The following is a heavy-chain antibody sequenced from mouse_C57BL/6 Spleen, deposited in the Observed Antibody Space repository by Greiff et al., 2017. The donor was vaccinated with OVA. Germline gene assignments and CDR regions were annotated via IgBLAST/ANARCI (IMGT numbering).Heavy chain of an antibody. CDR2: IHPNSGST. V-gene: IGHV1-64*01. J-gene: IGHJ2*01. Sequence: QVQLQQSGAELVKPGASVKLSCKASGYTFTSYWMHWVKQRPGQGLEWIGMIHPNSGSTNYNEKFKSKATLTVDKSSSTAYMQLSSLTSEDSAVYYCARCYYYDSGYIDYWGQGTTLTVSS. CDR1: GYTFTSYW. CDR3: ARCYYYDSGYIDY. D-gene: IGHD1-1*01.